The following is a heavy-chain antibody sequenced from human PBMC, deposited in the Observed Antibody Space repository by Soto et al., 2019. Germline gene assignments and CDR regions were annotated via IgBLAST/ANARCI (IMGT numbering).Heavy chain of an antibody. J-gene: IGHJ4*02. CDR1: GYTFTSYD. CDR3: ARGVREGIVVVPAAIDY. CDR2: MNPNSGKT. D-gene: IGHD2-2*01. V-gene: IGHV1-8*01. Sequence: GASVKVSCKASGYTFTSYDINWVRQATGQGLEWMGWMNPNSGKTGYAQKNQGKVTMTRNTSKRTAKKKLRSLKSKETAVNYCARGVREGIVVVPAAIDYWGQGTLVTVSS.